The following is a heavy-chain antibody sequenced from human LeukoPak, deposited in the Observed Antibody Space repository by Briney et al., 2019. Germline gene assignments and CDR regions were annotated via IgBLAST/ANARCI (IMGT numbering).Heavy chain of an antibody. V-gene: IGHV4-30-4*01. CDR3: AKEWLRLPWFDP. Sequence: PSETLSLTCTVSGGSISSGDYYWSWIRQTPGKGLEWIGYIFYSGSTYYNPSLRSRVTISVDTSKNQFSLKLNSVTAADTAVYFWAKEWLRLPWFDPWGQGTLVTVSS. D-gene: IGHD5-12*01. J-gene: IGHJ5*02. CDR2: IFYSGST. CDR1: GGSISSGDYY.